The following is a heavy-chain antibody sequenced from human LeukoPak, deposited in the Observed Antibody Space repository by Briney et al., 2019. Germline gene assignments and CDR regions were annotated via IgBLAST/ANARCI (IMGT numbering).Heavy chain of an antibody. Sequence: PGGSLRLSCAASGSTFSDYDMHWVRQATGKGLEWASAIGTAGDTYYTGSVKGRFTISRENAKNSLYLQMNSLRAGDTAVYYCARVAKERVGGVYYFDYWGQGTLVTVSS. CDR1: GSTFSDYD. CDR3: ARVAKERVGGVYYFDY. CDR2: IGTAGDT. V-gene: IGHV3-13*01. D-gene: IGHD1-1*01. J-gene: IGHJ4*02.